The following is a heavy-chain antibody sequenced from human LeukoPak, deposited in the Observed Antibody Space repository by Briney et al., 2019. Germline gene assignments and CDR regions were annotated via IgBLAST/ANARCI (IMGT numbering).Heavy chain of an antibody. J-gene: IGHJ6*03. D-gene: IGHD6-6*01. V-gene: IGHV3-30*02. CDR2: IRYDGSNK. CDR3: ARTPAGSSGYYYYYYYMDV. Sequence: PGGSLRLSCAASGFTFSSYGMHWVRQAPGKGLEWVAFIRYDGSNKYYADSVKGRFTISRDNPKNTLYLQMNSLRAEDTAVYYCARTPAGSSGYYYYYYYMDVWGKGTTVTVSS. CDR1: GFTFSSYG.